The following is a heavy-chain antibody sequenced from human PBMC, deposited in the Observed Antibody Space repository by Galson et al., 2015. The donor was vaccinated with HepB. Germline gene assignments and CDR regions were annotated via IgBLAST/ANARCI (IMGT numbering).Heavy chain of an antibody. J-gene: IGHJ6*02. D-gene: IGHD5-18*01. CDR1: GYTFTSYG. V-gene: IGHV1-18*04. CDR2: ISAYNGNT. CDR3: ARKEATPTAMGPNYYYYGMDV. Sequence: SVKVSCKASGYTFTSYGISWVRQAPGQGLEWMGWISAYNGNTNYAQKLQGRVTMTTDTSTSTAYMELRSLRSEDTAVYYCARKEATPTAMGPNYYYYGMDVWGQGTTVTVSS.